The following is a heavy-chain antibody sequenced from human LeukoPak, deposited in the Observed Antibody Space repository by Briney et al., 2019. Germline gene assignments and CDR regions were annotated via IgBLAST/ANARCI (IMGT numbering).Heavy chain of an antibody. Sequence: GGSLRLSCAASGFTSSSYWMHWVRQAPGKGLVWVSRISVDGSSTTYADSVKGRFTISRDNAKNSLYLQLNSLRAEDTALYYCAKDTGRFGEFFYFDYWGQGTLVTVSS. V-gene: IGHV3-74*01. CDR2: ISVDGSST. J-gene: IGHJ4*02. CDR1: GFTSSSYW. D-gene: IGHD3-10*01. CDR3: AKDTGRFGEFFYFDY.